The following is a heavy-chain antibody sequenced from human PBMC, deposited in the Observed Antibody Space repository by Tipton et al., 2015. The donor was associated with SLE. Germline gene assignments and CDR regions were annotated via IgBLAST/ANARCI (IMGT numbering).Heavy chain of an antibody. J-gene: IGHJ6*02. D-gene: IGHD6-6*01. Sequence: TLSLTCTVSGGSISSGSYYWSWIRQSAGTGLEWIGHIYTSALTDYNPSLKSRVTMSVDTSNNQFSLNLRSVTAADTAVYYCARGSSGVYGMDVWGQGTTVTVSS. V-gene: IGHV4-61*09. CDR2: IYTSALT. CDR1: GGSISSGSYY. CDR3: ARGSSGVYGMDV.